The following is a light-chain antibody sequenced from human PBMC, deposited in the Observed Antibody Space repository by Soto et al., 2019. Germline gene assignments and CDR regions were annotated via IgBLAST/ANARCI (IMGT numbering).Light chain of an antibody. V-gene: IGKV4-1*01. J-gene: IGKJ2*01. CDR3: QQYYNTPPT. CDR2: WAS. Sequence: DIVMTQSPDSLAVSLGERVTINCKSSQSVLFSSNSNNYLAWYQQKPGQPPKLLIYWASTRESGVPDRFSGSGSGTDFTLTISSLQADDVAAYYCQQYYNTPPTFGQGTKLEIK. CDR1: QSVLFSSNSNNY.